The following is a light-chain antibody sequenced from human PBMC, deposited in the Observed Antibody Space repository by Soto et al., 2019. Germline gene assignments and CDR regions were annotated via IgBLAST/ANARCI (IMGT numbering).Light chain of an antibody. CDR2: AAS. J-gene: IGKJ2*01. V-gene: IGKV1-17*01. Sequence: DIQMTQSPSSLSASVGERVTITCRASQGIENDLGWYQQKPGNAPKRLIYAASRLQSGVPSRFSGSGSGTEFTLTISSLQPEDFATYYCLQHNSYPYTFGQGTKLEIK. CDR3: LQHNSYPYT. CDR1: QGIEND.